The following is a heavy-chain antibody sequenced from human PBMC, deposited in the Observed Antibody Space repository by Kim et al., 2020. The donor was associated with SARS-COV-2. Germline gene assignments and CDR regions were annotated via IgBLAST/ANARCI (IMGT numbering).Heavy chain of an antibody. CDR3: ARDKVPNWFDP. CDR2: T. J-gene: IGHJ5*02. Sequence: TKYSPKFQGSGTITRDTSASTAYMELSSLRSEDTAVYYCARDKVPNWFDPWGQGTLVTVSS. V-gene: IGHV1-3*01.